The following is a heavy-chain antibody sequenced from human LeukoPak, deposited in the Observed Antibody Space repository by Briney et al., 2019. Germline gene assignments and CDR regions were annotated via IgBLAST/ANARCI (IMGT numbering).Heavy chain of an antibody. V-gene: IGHV3-21*01. D-gene: IGHD3-3*01. Sequence: PGGSLRLSCAASGFTFRSYSMNWVRQAPGKGLEWFSSISSSSSYIYYADSVKGRFTISRDNAKNSLYLQMNSLRAEDTAVYYCARVSRFWREGNEYDYWGQGTLVTVSS. J-gene: IGHJ4*02. CDR1: GFTFRSYS. CDR2: ISSSSSYI. CDR3: ARVSRFWREGNEYDY.